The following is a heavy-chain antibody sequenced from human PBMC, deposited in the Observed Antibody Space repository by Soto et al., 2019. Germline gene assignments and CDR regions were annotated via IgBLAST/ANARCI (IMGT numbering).Heavy chain of an antibody. D-gene: IGHD2-2*02. CDR2: ISGSGSST. CDR1: GFTFNKHA. V-gene: IGHV3-23*01. Sequence: GGSLRLSCVASGFTFNKHALAWVRQAPGKGLEWVSAISGSGSSTYDSDSVKGRFTISRDNAKTSLYLQMNSLRVEDTAVYYCARVDCSPSNCYNLYYGRDVWGQGTTVTVSS. CDR3: ARVDCSPSNCYNLYYGRDV. J-gene: IGHJ6*01.